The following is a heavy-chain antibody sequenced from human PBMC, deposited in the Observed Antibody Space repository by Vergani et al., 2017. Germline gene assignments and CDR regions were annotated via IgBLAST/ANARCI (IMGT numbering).Heavy chain of an antibody. Sequence: QVQLVQSGAEVKKPGSSVKVSCKASGGTFSSYAISWVRQAPGQGLEWMGGIIPIFGTANYAQKFQGRVTITADESTSTAYMELCSLRSEDTAVYYCAREGAYSSGWFKTDKHAPNFDYWGQGTLVTVSS. V-gene: IGHV1-69*01. CDR1: GGTFSSYA. J-gene: IGHJ4*02. D-gene: IGHD6-19*01. CDR3: AREGAYSSGWFKTDKHAPNFDY. CDR2: IIPIFGTA.